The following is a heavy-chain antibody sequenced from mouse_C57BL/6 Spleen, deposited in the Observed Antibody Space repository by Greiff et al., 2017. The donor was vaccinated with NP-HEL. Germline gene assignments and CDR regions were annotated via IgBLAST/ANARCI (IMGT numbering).Heavy chain of an antibody. CDR1: GFTFSSYA. Sequence: EVKLVESGGGLVKPGGSLKLSCAASGFTFSSYAMSWVRQTPEKRLEWVATISDGGSYTYYPDNVKGRFTISRDNAKNNLYLQRSHLKSEDTAMYYCARDRGNYVRFAYWGQGTLVTVSA. V-gene: IGHV5-4*01. CDR2: ISDGGSYT. J-gene: IGHJ3*01. CDR3: ARDRGNYVRFAY. D-gene: IGHD2-1*01.